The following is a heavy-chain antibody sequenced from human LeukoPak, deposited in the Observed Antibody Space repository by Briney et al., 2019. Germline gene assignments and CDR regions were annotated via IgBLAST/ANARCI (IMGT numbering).Heavy chain of an antibody. J-gene: IGHJ2*01. CDR2: IYYSGST. V-gene: IGHV4-59*08. Sequence: SETLSLTCTVSGGSISSYYWSWIRQPPGKGLEWIGYIYYSGSTNYNPSLKSRVTISVGTSKNQFSLKLSSVTAADTAVYYCARRTTMTTVIDWYFDLWGRGTLVTVSS. CDR3: ARRTTMTTVIDWYFDL. D-gene: IGHD4-17*01. CDR1: GGSISSYY.